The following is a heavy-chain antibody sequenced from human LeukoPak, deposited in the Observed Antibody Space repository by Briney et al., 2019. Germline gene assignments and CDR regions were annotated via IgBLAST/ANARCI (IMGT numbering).Heavy chain of an antibody. CDR1: GGSFSGYY. V-gene: IGHV4-34*01. J-gene: IGHJ4*02. Sequence: SETLSLTCAVYGGSFSGYYWSWIRQPPGKGLEWIGEINHSGSTNYNPSLKSRVAISVDTSKNQFSLKLSSVTAADTAVYYCARVKHGYSGYDAFDYWGQGTLVTVSS. CDR3: ARVKHGYSGYDAFDY. D-gene: IGHD5-12*01. CDR2: INHSGST.